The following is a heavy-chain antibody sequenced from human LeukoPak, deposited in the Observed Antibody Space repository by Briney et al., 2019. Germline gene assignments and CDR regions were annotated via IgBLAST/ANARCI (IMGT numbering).Heavy chain of an antibody. CDR1: GYSFTSHD. J-gene: IGHJ5*02. Sequence: ASVKVSCKASGYSFTSHDINWLRQATGQGLEWLGWMNPNTGNTGYAQKFQGRVTMTRNTSISTAYMELSSLRSEDTAIYYYARNPRGLYNWFDPWGQGTLVIVSS. V-gene: IGHV1-8*01. CDR2: MNPNTGNT. CDR3: ARNPRGLYNWFDP.